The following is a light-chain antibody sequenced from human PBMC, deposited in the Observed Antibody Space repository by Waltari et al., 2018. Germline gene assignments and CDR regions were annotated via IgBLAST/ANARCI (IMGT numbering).Light chain of an antibody. V-gene: IGLV2-14*03. J-gene: IGLJ3*02. CDR3: ASYNPGITLV. CDR1: SSDVGRYNY. CDR2: DVT. Sequence: QSALTQPAPVSGSPGQSSTISCTGSSSDVGRYNYVSWYQQVPDRAPKLIIYDVTNRPAGGSNRCSGSQSADTASLTISVRQPEDEAKYCCASYNPGITLVISGLTKLTVL.